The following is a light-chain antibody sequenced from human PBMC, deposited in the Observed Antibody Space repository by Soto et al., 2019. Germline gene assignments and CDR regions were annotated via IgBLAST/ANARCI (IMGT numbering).Light chain of an antibody. V-gene: IGLV2-14*01. CDR1: SSDVGGYNY. CDR2: DVS. J-gene: IGLJ1*01. CDR3: SSYTSSSPPLYV. Sequence: QSALTQPASVSGSPGQSITISCTGTSSDVGGYNYVSWYQQHTGKAPKLMIYDVSNRPSGVSNRFSGSKSGNTASLTISGLQAEDEADYYCSSYTSSSPPLYVFGTGTKVTVL.